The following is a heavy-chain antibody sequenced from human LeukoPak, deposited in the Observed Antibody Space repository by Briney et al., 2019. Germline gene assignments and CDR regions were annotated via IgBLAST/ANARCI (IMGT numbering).Heavy chain of an antibody. V-gene: IGHV3-21*01. J-gene: IGHJ6*02. CDR2: ISGSSSFI. Sequence: GGSLRLSCAASGFTLRTYSMNWVRQAPGKGLEWVSCISGSSSFIYYSDSVKGRFTISRDNAKNSVYLQMNSLRAEDTAVYYCASYYYDSSGSYWYYGMDVWGLGTTVTVSS. D-gene: IGHD3-22*01. CDR1: GFTLRTYS. CDR3: ASYYYDSSGSYWYYGMDV.